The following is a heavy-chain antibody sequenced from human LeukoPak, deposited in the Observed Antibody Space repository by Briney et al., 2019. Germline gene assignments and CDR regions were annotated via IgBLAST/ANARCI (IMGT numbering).Heavy chain of an antibody. CDR1: GFTFSSHG. CDR2: ISYDGSDK. J-gene: IGHJ4*02. CDR3: VNLGGYSSSFDY. D-gene: IGHD6-13*01. V-gene: IGHV3-30*03. Sequence: GGSLRLSCAASGFTFSSHGIHWVRQAPGKGLEWVAVISYDGSDKYHADSVKGRFSISRDNSKNTLYLQMNSLRAEDTAAYYCVNLGGYSSSFDYWGQGTLVTVSS.